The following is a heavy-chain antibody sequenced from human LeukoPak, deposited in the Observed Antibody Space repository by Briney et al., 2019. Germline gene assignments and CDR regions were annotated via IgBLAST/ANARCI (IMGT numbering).Heavy chain of an antibody. D-gene: IGHD3-22*01. Sequence: GGSLRLSCAASGFTFDDYAMNWVRQAPGKGLEWVSCINWNGGSTGYADSVKGRFTIPRDNAKNSLYLQMNSLRAEDTAFYYCARGYYYDSSAYPGDYWGQGTLVTVSS. V-gene: IGHV3-20*04. CDR2: INWNGGST. J-gene: IGHJ4*02. CDR1: GFTFDDYA. CDR3: ARGYYYDSSAYPGDY.